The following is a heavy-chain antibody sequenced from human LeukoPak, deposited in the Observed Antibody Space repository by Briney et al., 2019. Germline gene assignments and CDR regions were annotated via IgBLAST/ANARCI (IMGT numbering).Heavy chain of an antibody. J-gene: IGHJ4*02. CDR3: ARDPVPAAIQGPDY. D-gene: IGHD2-2*02. CDR1: GYIFSSYY. V-gene: IGHV1-46*01. CDR2: INPSGGST. Sequence: ASVRVSCKASGYIFSSYYMHWVRQAPGQGLEWMGIINPSGGSTSYAQKLQGRVTMTRDTSTSTVYMELSSLRSDDTAVYYCARDPVPAAIQGPDYWGQGTLVTVSS.